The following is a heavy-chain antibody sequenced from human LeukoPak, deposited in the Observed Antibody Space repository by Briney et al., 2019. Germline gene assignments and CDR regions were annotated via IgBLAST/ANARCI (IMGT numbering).Heavy chain of an antibody. Sequence: ASVKVSCKASGGTFSSYAISWVRQAPGQGLEWMGGIIPIFGTANYAQKFQGRVTITTDESTSTAYMELSSLRSEDAAVYYCATGSVTTSLLSDYWGQGTLVTVSS. D-gene: IGHD4-17*01. J-gene: IGHJ4*02. CDR1: GGTFSSYA. CDR3: ATGSVTTSLLSDY. CDR2: IIPIFGTA. V-gene: IGHV1-69*05.